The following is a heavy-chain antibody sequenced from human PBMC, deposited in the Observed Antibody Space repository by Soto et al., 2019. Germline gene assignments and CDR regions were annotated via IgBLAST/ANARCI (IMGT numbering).Heavy chain of an antibody. V-gene: IGHV4-39*01. J-gene: IGHJ4*02. CDR2: IYYIGKT. CDR3: AKNLPRTGRFDY. Sequence: PSETLSLTCSLSGASITSTTYFWAWIRQPPGKGLELVGSIYYIGKTHYNPSLKSRTTISVDRSRNQFSLQVSSVTAADTAVYYCAKNLPRTGRFDYWGQGTVVTVYS. CDR1: GASITSTTYF.